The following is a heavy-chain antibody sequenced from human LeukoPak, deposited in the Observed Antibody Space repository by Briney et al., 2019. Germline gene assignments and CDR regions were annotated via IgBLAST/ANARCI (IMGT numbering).Heavy chain of an antibody. Sequence: SETLSLICAVYGGSFSGYHWTWIRQSPGKGLEWIGDINPSGSTYYNPSLRSRLTISVDTSKNQFSLKLRSVTAADTAVYYCARGRHDITMIVVVMTSVSYYLDVWGKGTTVTVS. D-gene: IGHD3-22*01. CDR2: INPSGST. J-gene: IGHJ6*03. CDR1: GGSFSGYH. CDR3: ARGRHDITMIVVVMTSVSYYLDV. V-gene: IGHV4-34*01.